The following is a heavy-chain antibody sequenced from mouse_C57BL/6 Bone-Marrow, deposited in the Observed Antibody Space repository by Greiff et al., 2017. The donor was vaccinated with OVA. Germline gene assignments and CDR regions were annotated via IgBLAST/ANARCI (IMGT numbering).Heavy chain of an antibody. J-gene: IGHJ4*01. D-gene: IGHD2-2*01. V-gene: IGHV2-5*01. CDR2: ILRGGST. CDR3: AKNWRVTRGMDY. Sequence: VKLVESGPGLVQPSPSLSITCTVSGFSLTSYGVHWVRQSPGKGLEWLGVILRGGSTYYTAAFLSRLSITKDNSKSQVFVKMNRLQADDTAICDCAKNWRVTRGMDYWGQGTSVTVAS. CDR1: GFSLTSYG.